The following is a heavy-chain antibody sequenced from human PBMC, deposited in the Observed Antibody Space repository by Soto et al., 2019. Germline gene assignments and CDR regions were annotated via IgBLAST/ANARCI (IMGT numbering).Heavy chain of an antibody. D-gene: IGHD3-3*01. CDR1: GFSLSTSGVG. Sequence: QITLKESGPTLVKPTQTLTLTCTFSGFSLSTSGVGVGWIRQPPGKALEWLALIYWDDDKRYTPSLKSRLTITKDTSKNQVVLTMTNMDPVDTATYYCAHSRITIFGVVTELGYWGQGTLVTVSS. J-gene: IGHJ4*02. CDR3: AHSRITIFGVVTELGY. V-gene: IGHV2-5*02. CDR2: IYWDDDK.